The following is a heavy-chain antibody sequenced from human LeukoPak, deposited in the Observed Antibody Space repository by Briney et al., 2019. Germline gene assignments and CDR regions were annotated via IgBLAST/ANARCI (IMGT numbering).Heavy chain of an antibody. J-gene: IGHJ4*02. CDR1: GGSISSSSYY. CDR3: ARLSQKATMVPGVYYFDY. D-gene: IGHD3-10*01. Sequence: PSETLSLTCTVSGGSISSSSYYWGWIRQPPGKGLEWIGSIYYSGSTYYNPSLKSRVTISVDTSKNQFSLKLSSVTAADTAVYYCARLSQKATMVPGVYYFDYWGQGTLITVSS. CDR2: IYYSGST. V-gene: IGHV4-39*01.